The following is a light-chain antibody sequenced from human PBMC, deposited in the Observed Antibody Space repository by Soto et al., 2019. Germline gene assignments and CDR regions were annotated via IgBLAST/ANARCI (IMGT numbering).Light chain of an antibody. CDR3: HQNNYYRPT. J-gene: IGKJ1*01. V-gene: IGKV1-5*01. CDR2: DAS. CDR1: QPIRTW. Sequence: DIQLTQSPSTLSASVGDRVTITCRASQPIRTWLAWYQEKPGKAPKLLIYDASSLEGGVPSRFSGSGSGTEFTLTISSLQPDDFATYYCHQNNYYRPTFGQGTKVDIK.